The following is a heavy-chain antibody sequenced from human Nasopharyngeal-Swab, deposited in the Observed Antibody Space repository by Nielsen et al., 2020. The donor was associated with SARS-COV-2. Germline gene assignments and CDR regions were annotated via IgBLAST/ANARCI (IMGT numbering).Heavy chain of an antibody. Sequence: GASMKISWAASGFTFSSYAMHWVRQAPGKGVEWVAVISYDGSNKYYADSVKGRFTISRDNSKNTLYLQMNSLRAEDTAVYYCARAGGRYYDSGGYYYLASAFDIWGQGTMVTVSS. CDR3: ARAGGRYYDSGGYYYLASAFDI. J-gene: IGHJ3*02. CDR1: GFTFSSYA. D-gene: IGHD3-22*01. V-gene: IGHV3-30-3*01. CDR2: ISYDGSNK.